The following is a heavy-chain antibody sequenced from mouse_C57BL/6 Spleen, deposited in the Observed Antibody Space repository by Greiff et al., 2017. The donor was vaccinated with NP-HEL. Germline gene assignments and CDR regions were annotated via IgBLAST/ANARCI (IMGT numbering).Heavy chain of an antibody. Sequence: VKLQESGPGLVQPSQSLSITCTVSGFSLTSYGVHWVRQSPGKGLEWLGVIWSGGSTDYNAAFISRLSISKDNSKSQVFFKMNSLQADDTAIYYCASHYDYDRGDYAMDYWGQGTSVTVSS. CDR1: GFSLTSYG. CDR3: ASHYDYDRGDYAMDY. J-gene: IGHJ4*01. D-gene: IGHD2-4*01. CDR2: IWSGGST. V-gene: IGHV2-2*01.